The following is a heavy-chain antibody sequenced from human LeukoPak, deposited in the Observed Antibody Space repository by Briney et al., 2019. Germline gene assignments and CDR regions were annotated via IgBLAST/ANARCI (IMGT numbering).Heavy chain of an antibody. CDR3: ARDTIWFGSSVDY. CDR2: IRYDGINK. CDR1: GFTFSSYG. J-gene: IGHJ4*02. V-gene: IGHV3-30*02. Sequence: PGGSLRLSCAASGFTFSSYGMHWVRQAPGKGLEWVAFIRYDGINKYYADSVKGRFTISRDNSKNTLYLQMNSLRAEDTAVYYCARDTIWFGSSVDYWGQGTLVTVSS. D-gene: IGHD3-10*01.